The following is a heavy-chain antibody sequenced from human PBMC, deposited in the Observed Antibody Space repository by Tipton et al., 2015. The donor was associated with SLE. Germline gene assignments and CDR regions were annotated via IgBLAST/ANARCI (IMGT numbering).Heavy chain of an antibody. CDR2: VSSSGST. J-gene: IGHJ4*02. D-gene: IGHD6-19*01. Sequence: TLSLTCTVSGGSISSYFWSWIRQPPGKGLEWIGYVSSSGSTDYNPSLKSRVTVSIDPSKDQFSLRLSSVTAADTDVYYCARARRRQWLDNWGQGTQVTVSS. V-gene: IGHV4-59*01. CDR3: ARARRRQWLDN. CDR1: GGSISSYF.